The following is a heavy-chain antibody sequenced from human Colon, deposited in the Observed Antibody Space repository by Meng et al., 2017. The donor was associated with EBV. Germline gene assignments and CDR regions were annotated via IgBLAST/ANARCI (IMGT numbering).Heavy chain of an antibody. CDR3: ARGNAYNAPSFDY. D-gene: IGHD5-24*01. J-gene: IGHJ4*02. CDR1: GASISSNNW. V-gene: IGHV4-4*02. CDR2: IYHGGNT. Sequence: QVHLQGSGPGLVEPSGTLSLTCAVSGASISSNNWWSWVRQPPGKGLEWIGEIYHGGNTNYNPSLKSRVTISVDRSNDQFSLSLSSVTAADTAVYYCARGNAYNAPSFDYWGQGTLVTVSS.